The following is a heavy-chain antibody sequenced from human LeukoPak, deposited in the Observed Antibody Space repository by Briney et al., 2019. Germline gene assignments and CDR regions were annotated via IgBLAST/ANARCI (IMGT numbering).Heavy chain of an antibody. CDR3: ARHRSQTGTTSYPLNP. CDR2: IYPGDSDT. D-gene: IGHD1-1*01. Sequence: GESLKISCKGSGYSFTFYWIGWVRQMPGKGLEWMGIIYPGDSDTRYSPSFQGQVTISADKSISTAYLQWSSLKASDTAMYYCARHRSQTGTTSYPLNPWGQGTLVTVSS. CDR1: GYSFTFYW. V-gene: IGHV5-51*01. J-gene: IGHJ5*02.